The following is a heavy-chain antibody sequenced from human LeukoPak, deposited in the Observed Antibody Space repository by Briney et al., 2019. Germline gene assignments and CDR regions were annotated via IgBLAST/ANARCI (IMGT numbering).Heavy chain of an antibody. Sequence: SETLSLTCNVSGGSISSSSYYWGWIRQPPEKGLEWIGSIYYSGSTYYNPSLKSRVTISVDTSKNQFSLKLSSVTAADTAVYYCAREVSSGYLAYYYYMDVWGKGTTVTVSS. CDR1: GGSISSSSYY. CDR2: IYYSGST. V-gene: IGHV4-39*07. J-gene: IGHJ6*03. CDR3: AREVSSGYLAYYYYMDV. D-gene: IGHD3-22*01.